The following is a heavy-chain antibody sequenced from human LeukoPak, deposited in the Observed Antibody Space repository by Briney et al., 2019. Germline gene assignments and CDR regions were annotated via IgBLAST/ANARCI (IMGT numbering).Heavy chain of an antibody. CDR1: GFTFSSYE. Sequence: GGSLRLSCAASGFTFSSYEMNWVRQAPGQGLEWISYISSGGGTVYYADSVKGRFTISRDNAKNSLYLQMNSLRAEDTAVYYCARAYYYDSSGYYYFFDYWGQGTLVTVSS. CDR3: ARAYYYDSSGYYYFFDY. V-gene: IGHV3-48*03. CDR2: ISSGGGTV. J-gene: IGHJ4*02. D-gene: IGHD3-22*01.